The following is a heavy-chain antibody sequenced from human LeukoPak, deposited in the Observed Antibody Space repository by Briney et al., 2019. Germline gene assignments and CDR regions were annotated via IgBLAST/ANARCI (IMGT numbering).Heavy chain of an antibody. CDR2: INPNSGGT. J-gene: IGHJ4*02. V-gene: IGHV1-2*06. CDR1: GYTFTGYY. CDR3: ARDWSMTTLDY. Sequence: EASVKVSCKASGYTFTGYYMHWVRQAPGQGLEWMGRINPNSGGTDYAQKFQGRVTMTRDTSISTAYLEFSSLRSDDTAVYYCARDWSMTTLDYWGQGTLVTVSS. D-gene: IGHD4-17*01.